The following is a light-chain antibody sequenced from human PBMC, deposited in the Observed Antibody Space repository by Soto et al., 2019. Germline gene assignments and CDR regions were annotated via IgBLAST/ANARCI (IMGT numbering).Light chain of an antibody. CDR2: AAS. J-gene: IGKJ4*01. V-gene: IGKV1-9*01. CDR1: QGISSY. Sequence: IQLTQSPSSLSASVGDRVTITCRASQGISSYLAWYQQKPGKAPKLLIYAASTLQSGVPSRFSGSGSGTDFTLTISSLEPEDFATYYCQQVNSYTFTFGGGTKVEIK. CDR3: QQVNSYTFT.